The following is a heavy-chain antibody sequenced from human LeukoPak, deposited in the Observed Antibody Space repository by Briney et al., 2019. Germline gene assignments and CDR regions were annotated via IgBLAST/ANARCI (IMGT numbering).Heavy chain of an antibody. D-gene: IGHD6-13*01. J-gene: IGHJ4*02. V-gene: IGHV4-38-2*01. CDR2: IYHSGST. CDR1: GYSISSDYY. Sequence: SETLSLTCAVSGYSISSDYYWGWIRQPPGKGLEWIGIIYHSGSTYYNPSLKSRVTISVDTSQNHFSLKLSSVTAADTAVYYCARVRSRSSLMGGYLDYWGQGTLVTVSS. CDR3: ARVRSRSSLMGGYLDY.